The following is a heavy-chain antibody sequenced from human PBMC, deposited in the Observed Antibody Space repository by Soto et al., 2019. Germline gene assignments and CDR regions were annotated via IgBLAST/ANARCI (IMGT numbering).Heavy chain of an antibody. J-gene: IGHJ3*02. D-gene: IGHD3-22*01. Sequence: QVQLVQSGAEVKKPGSSVKVSCKASAGTFSNYAVSWLRQARGQGLEWMGGIIPFIGQLNDAQKFQGRVTISADESQGTDYMELSSLRYEDTAVYYCARSFQYYYDSSGYDAFDIWGQGTMVTVSS. CDR1: AGTFSNYA. CDR3: ARSFQYYYDSSGYDAFDI. V-gene: IGHV1-69*12. CDR2: IIPFIGQL.